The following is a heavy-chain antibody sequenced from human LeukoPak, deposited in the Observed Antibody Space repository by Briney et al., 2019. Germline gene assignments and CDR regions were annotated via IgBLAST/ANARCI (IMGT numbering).Heavy chain of an antibody. V-gene: IGHV4-31*03. CDR2: IYYSGST. CDR3: ARGRYYGSGSYYYAFDI. D-gene: IGHD3-10*01. CDR1: GGSISSGGYY. J-gene: IGHJ3*02. Sequence: SQTLSLTCTVSGGSISSGGYYWSWIRQHPGKGLEWIGYIYYSGSTYYNPSLKSRVTISVDTSKNQFSLKLSSVTAADTAVYCCARGRYYGSGSYYYAFDIWGQGTMVTVTS.